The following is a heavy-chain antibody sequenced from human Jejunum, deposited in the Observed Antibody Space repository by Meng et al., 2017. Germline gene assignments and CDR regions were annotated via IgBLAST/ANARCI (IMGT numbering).Heavy chain of an antibody. D-gene: IGHD1-26*01. J-gene: IGHJ4*02. V-gene: IGHV2-5*02. CDR2: IYWDDVK. Sequence: TFKRLRPWLGHPPRTLPLPWPFPGFSLCSTQGVWGLIRQPPGKALESLVIIYWDDVKRYNPSLRSRLTITNDTSKNQVVLTMTNVDPVDTATYYCAHRLGPSNSKWDVGYFDYWGQGALVTVSS. CDR3: AHRLGPSNSKWDVGYFDY. CDR1: GFSLCSTQGV.